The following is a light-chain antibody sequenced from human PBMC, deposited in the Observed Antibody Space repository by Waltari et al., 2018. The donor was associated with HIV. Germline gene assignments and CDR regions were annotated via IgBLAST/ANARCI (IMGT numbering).Light chain of an antibody. CDR3: LQYGTSPLT. Sequence: EIVLTQSPATLSLSPRESATLSCRASQSVNSGYLAWYQQKPGQAPRVLIYGASSRATGIPDRFSGSGSGTDFTLTINRLEPEDSAVYYCLQYGTSPLTFGGGTMVEIK. CDR2: GAS. V-gene: IGKV3-20*01. J-gene: IGKJ4*01. CDR1: QSVNSGY.